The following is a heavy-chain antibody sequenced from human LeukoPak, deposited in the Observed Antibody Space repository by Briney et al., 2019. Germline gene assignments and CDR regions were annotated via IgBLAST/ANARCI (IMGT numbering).Heavy chain of an antibody. CDR2: IYHSGST. CDR1: GGSISSGGYY. Sequence: SGTLSLTCTVSGGSISSGGYYWSWIRQPPGKGLEWIGYIYHSGSTYYNPSLKSRVTISVDRSKNQFSLKLSSVTAADTAVYYCARGRDYGDYAFDYWGQGTLVTVSS. V-gene: IGHV4-30-2*01. D-gene: IGHD4-17*01. J-gene: IGHJ4*02. CDR3: ARGRDYGDYAFDY.